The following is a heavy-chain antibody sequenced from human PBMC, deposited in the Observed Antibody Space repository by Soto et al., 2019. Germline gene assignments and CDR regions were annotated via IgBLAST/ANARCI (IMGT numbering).Heavy chain of an antibody. CDR2: IGGNGAST. CDR3: TGATYSDY. J-gene: IGHJ4*02. Sequence: EVRLLESGGGLVQPGGSLRLSCEASGFPFNSYAMSWVRQAPGKGLEWVSHIGGNGASTYYADSVKGRFTISRDNSKNTVYLQLDNLRADDTAVYYCTGATYSDYWGQGTLVTASS. CDR1: GFPFNSYA. V-gene: IGHV3-23*01.